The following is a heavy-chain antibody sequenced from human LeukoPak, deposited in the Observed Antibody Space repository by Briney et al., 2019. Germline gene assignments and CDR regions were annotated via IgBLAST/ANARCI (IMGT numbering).Heavy chain of an antibody. J-gene: IGHJ4*02. CDR1: GFTVSSNY. D-gene: IGHD6-13*01. V-gene: IGHV3-66*01. CDR3: ARSAGSSWYQYYFDY. Sequence: GGSLRFSCAASGFTVSSNYMSWVRQAPGKGLEWISVIYSGGSTYYADSVKGRFTISRDNSKNTLYLQMNSLRAEDTAVYYCARSAGSSWYQYYFDYWGQGTLVTVSS. CDR2: IYSGGST.